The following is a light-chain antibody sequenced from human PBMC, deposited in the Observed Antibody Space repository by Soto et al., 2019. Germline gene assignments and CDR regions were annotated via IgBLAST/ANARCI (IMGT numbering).Light chain of an antibody. V-gene: IGLV2-18*02. Sequence: QSALTQPPSVSGSPGQSVTISCTGTSSDVGSYNRVSWYQQPPGTAPKLMLYEVSNRPSGVPDRFSGSKSGNTASLTISGLQAEDAGDYYCCSYTSSTHYVFGTGTKLTVL. CDR3: CSYTSSTHYV. CDR2: EVS. J-gene: IGLJ1*01. CDR1: SSDVGSYNR.